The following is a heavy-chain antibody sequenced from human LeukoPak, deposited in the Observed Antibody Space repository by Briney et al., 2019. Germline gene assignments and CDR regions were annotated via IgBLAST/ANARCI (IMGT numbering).Heavy chain of an antibody. CDR1: GGSISGYY. CDR2: IYDETNT. CDR3: ARHVVPYYFDY. Sequence: SETLSLTCTVSGGSISGYYLSWVRQSSGKGLEWIANIYDETNTKKNPSLKSRVTISRDMSKNQVSLKLTSVTAADTAVYYCARHVVPYYFDYWGQGTLVTVSS. V-gene: IGHV4-59*08. D-gene: IGHD2-15*01. J-gene: IGHJ4*02.